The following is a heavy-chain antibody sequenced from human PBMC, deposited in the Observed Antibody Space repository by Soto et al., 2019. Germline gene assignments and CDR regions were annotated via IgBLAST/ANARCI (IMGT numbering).Heavy chain of an antibody. CDR1: GFTFSNYW. D-gene: IGHD3-10*01. J-gene: IGHJ4*02. CDR3: ARVGGGSGNFDY. Sequence: QSGGSLRLSCGASGFTFSNYWMHWVRQAPGEGLVWVSRINGDGSFTRFADSVKGRFTISRDNAKNTLYLQMSSLRVDDTAVYYCARVGGGSGNFDYWGQGTLVTVSS. V-gene: IGHV3-74*01. CDR2: INGDGSFT.